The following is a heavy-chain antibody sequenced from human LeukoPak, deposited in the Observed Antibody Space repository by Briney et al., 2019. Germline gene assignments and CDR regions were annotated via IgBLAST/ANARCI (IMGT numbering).Heavy chain of an antibody. D-gene: IGHD6-13*01. J-gene: IGHJ5*02. Sequence: GGSLRLSCAGSGFTFSSYWMSWVRQAPGKGLEWVANIKQEGSEKYYVDSVKGRFTISRDNAKNSLYLQMNSLRVEDTAVYYYARDRSAASWGQGTLVTVSS. CDR1: GFTFSSYW. CDR2: IKQEGSEK. V-gene: IGHV3-7*01. CDR3: ARDRSAAS.